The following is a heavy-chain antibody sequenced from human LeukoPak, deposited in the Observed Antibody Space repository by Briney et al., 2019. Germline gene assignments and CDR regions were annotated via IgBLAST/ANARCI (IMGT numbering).Heavy chain of an antibody. CDR1: GGSFSGYY. Sequence: PSETLSLTCAVYGGSFSGYYWSWIRQPPGKGLEWIGEINHSGSTNYNPSLMSRVTISVDTSKNQFSLKLSSVTAADTAVYYCARGLTVGPIDYWGQGTLVTVSS. CDR3: ARGLTVGPIDY. J-gene: IGHJ4*02. V-gene: IGHV4-34*01. D-gene: IGHD4-23*01. CDR2: INHSGST.